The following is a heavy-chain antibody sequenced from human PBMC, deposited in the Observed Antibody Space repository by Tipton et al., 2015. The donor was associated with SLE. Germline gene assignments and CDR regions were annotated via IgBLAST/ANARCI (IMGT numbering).Heavy chain of an antibody. D-gene: IGHD5-12*01. Sequence: TLSLTCTVSGSSIDNYYWTWIRQPAGKGLEWIGRLYGSGSTNYNPSLKSRVTMSVDTSKNQFSLKLNSLTAADTAVYYCARDYSGYADIDVWGKGTTVTVSS. J-gene: IGHJ6*03. CDR1: GSSIDNYY. CDR2: LYGSGST. V-gene: IGHV4-4*07. CDR3: ARDYSGYADIDV.